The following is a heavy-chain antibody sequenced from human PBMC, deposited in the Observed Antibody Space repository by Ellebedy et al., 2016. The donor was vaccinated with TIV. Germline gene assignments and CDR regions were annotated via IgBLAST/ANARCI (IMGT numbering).Heavy chain of an antibody. CDR1: GFTVSSNY. Sequence: GGSLRLXXAASGFTVSSNYMSWVRQAPGKGLEWVSVIYSGGSTFYADSVKGRFTISRDNSKNTLYLQMNSLRAEDTAVYYCARDRVHYAHFDYWGQGTLVTVSS. D-gene: IGHD4-17*01. V-gene: IGHV3-53*01. CDR3: ARDRVHYAHFDY. J-gene: IGHJ4*02. CDR2: IYSGGST.